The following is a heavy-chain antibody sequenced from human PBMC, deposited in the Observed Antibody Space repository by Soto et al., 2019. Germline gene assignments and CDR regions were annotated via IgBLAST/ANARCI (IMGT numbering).Heavy chain of an antibody. Sequence: SETLSLTCAVSGYSISSGYYWGWIRQPPGKGLEWIGSIYHSGSTYYNPSLKSRVTISVDTSKNQFSLKLSSVTAADTAVYYCARDSRNYDFWSGYYTWWGKPGFDYWGQGTLVTVSS. CDR1: GYSISSGYY. V-gene: IGHV4-38-2*02. J-gene: IGHJ4*02. D-gene: IGHD3-3*01. CDR2: IYHSGST. CDR3: ARDSRNYDFWSGYYTWWGKPGFDY.